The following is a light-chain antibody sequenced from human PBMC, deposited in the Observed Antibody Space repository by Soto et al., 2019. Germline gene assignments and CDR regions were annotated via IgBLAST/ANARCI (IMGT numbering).Light chain of an antibody. CDR3: QQYGSAPPIT. CDR1: QSVRSN. CDR2: DAS. J-gene: IGKJ5*01. V-gene: IGKV3-20*01. Sequence: EMVMTQYPATLSVSPGERAALSCRASQSVRSNLAWYQQKPGQAPRLLIYDASTKATGVPARFSGSGSGTDFTLTISRLEPEDFAVYYCQQYGSAPPITFGQGTRLENK.